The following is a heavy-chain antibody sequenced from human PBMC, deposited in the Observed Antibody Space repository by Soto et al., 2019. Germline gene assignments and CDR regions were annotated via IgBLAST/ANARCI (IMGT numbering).Heavy chain of an antibody. CDR2: IKTDGSEK. D-gene: IGHD3-10*01. J-gene: IGHJ4*02. V-gene: IGHV3-7*05. CDR3: SFSMGLVVYGY. CDR1: GFTFSDYW. Sequence: EVQLVESGGGLVQPGGSLRLSCAASGFTFSDYWMSWVRPAPGKGLECVANIKTDGSEKYYVDPVKGRFTISRDNAWNSLYLLMKSLRAEDMAVFYCSFSMGLVVYGYWGQGTLVAVSS.